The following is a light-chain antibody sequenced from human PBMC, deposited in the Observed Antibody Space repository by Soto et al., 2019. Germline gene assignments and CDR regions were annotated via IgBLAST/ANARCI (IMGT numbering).Light chain of an antibody. CDR2: GAS. V-gene: IGKV3-20*01. CDR3: QHYGTSPFT. Sequence: EIVLTQSPGTLSLTPGERATLSCRASQSVTSNYLAWYQHKGGQAPRLLIYGASSGATGIPDRFSGSGSGTDFTLTISRLEPGDSAVYYCQHYGTSPFTFGPGTKVHI. CDR1: QSVTSNY. J-gene: IGKJ3*01.